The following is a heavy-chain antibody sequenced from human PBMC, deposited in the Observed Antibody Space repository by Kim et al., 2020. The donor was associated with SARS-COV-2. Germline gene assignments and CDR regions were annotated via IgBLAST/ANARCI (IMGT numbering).Heavy chain of an antibody. CDR3: VGYNWNRRAPTGFDP. CDR2: IYYSGST. Sequence: SETLSLTCTVSGGSISSSSYYWGWIRQPPGKGLEWIGSIYYSGSTYYNPSLKSRVTISVDTSKNQFSLKLSSVTAADTAVYYCVGYNWNRRAPTGFDPWGQGTLVTVSS. CDR1: GGSISSSSYY. J-gene: IGHJ5*02. D-gene: IGHD1-20*01. V-gene: IGHV4-39*01.